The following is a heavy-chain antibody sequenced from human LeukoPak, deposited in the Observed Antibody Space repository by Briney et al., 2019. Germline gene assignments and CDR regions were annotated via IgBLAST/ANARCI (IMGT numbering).Heavy chain of an antibody. D-gene: IGHD3-22*01. CDR2: ISGSGGST. CDR1: LFTFSSYA. J-gene: IGHJ4*02. Sequence: PGGSLRLSCAASLFTFSSYAMSWVRQAPGKGLEWVSAISGSGGSTYYADSVKGRFTISRDNSKNTLYLQMNSLRAEDTAVYYCAKVRYYYDSSGYYYWGQGTLVTVSS. CDR3: AKVRYYYDSSGYYY. V-gene: IGHV3-23*01.